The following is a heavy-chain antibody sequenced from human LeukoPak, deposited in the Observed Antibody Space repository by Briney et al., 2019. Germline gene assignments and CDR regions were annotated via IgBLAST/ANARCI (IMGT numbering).Heavy chain of an antibody. CDR1: GFTFSSYW. J-gene: IGHJ4*02. CDR3: ARDRMYYDYVWGSYRYNDY. CDR2: IKQDGSEK. Sequence: GGSLRLSCAASGFTFSSYWMSWVRQAPGKGLEWVANIKQDGSEKYYVDSVKGRFTISRDNAKNSLCLQMNSLRAEDTAVYYCARDRMYYDYVWGSYRYNDYWGQGTLVTVSS. V-gene: IGHV3-7*01. D-gene: IGHD3-16*02.